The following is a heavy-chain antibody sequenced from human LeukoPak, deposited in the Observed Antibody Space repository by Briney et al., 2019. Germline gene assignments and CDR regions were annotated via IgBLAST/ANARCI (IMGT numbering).Heavy chain of an antibody. V-gene: IGHV1-18*01. CDR3: ARDPPCWGGSCCSTDTTLDY. J-gene: IGHJ4*02. Sequence: ASVKVSCKASGYTFSNYGITWVRQAPGQGLEWMGWISASDGKTEYAQKLQGRVTMTTDTSSDTAYMELRSLRSDDSAVYYCARDPPCWGGSCCSTDTTLDYWGQGTLVTVSS. CDR1: GYTFSNYG. D-gene: IGHD2-15*01. CDR2: ISASDGKT.